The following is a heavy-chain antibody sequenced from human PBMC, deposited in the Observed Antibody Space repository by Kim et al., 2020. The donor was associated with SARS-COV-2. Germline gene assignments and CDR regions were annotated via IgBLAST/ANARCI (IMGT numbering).Heavy chain of an antibody. J-gene: IGHJ6*02. CDR3: AKDRAYKAHYYYYGMDV. D-gene: IGHD5-12*01. Sequence: GGSLRLSCAASGFTFDDYAMHWVRQAPGKALEWVSLISGDGGSTYYADSVKGRFTISRDNSKNSLYLQMNILRIEDTALYYCAKDRAYKAHYYYYGMDVWGQGTTVTVSS. V-gene: IGHV3-43*02. CDR2: ISGDGGST. CDR1: GFTFDDYA.